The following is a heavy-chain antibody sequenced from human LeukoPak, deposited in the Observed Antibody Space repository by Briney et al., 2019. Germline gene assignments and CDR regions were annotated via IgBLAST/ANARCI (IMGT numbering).Heavy chain of an antibody. CDR3: ARGHSGFAFDY. D-gene: IGHD2-15*01. CDR2: IKQDGSEK. CDR1: GFIFSSYW. J-gene: IGHJ4*02. Sequence: GGSLRLSCTASGFIFSSYWMNWVRQAPGKGLEWVANIKQDGSEKHYVDSVKGRFTISRDNAKNSLYLQMNSLRAEDTAVYYCARGHSGFAFDYWGQGTLVTVSS. V-gene: IGHV3-7*01.